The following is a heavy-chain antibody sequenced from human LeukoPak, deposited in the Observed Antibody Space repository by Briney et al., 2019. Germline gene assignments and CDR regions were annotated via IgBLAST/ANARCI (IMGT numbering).Heavy chain of an antibody. CDR2: IIPIFGTA. J-gene: IGHJ6*02. CDR1: GGTFSSYA. V-gene: IGHV1-69*13. D-gene: IGHD3-3*01. CDR3: ARGTFGVVRSYYGMDV. Sequence: GASVKVSCKASGGTFSSYATSWVRQAPGQGLEWLGGIIPIFGTANYAQKFQGRVTITADESTSTAYMGLSSLRSEDTAVYCCARGTFGVVRSYYGMDVWGQGTTVTVSS.